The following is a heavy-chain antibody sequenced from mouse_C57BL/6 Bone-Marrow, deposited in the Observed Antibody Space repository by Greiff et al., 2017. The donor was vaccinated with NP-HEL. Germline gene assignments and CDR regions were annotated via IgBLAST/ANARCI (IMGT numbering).Heavy chain of an antibody. J-gene: IGHJ2*01. CDR2: IDPETGGT. D-gene: IGHD4-1*01. V-gene: IGHV1-15*01. CDR1: GYTFTDYE. Sequence: VKLMESGAELVRPGASVTLSCKASGYTFTDYEMHWVKQTPVHGLEWIGAIDPETGGTAYNQKFKGKAILSADKSSSTAYMELRSLTSEDSAVYYCTREGLGFDYWGQGTTLTVSS. CDR3: TREGLGFDY.